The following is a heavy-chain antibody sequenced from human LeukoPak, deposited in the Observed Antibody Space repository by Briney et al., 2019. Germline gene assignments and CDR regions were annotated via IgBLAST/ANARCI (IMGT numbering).Heavy chain of an antibody. Sequence: ASVKVSCMASGYTFTGYYIRWVRQAPGQGLEWMGWINPNSGGTNYAQDFQGRVTMTRDTSISTAYMELSRLRSDDTAIYYCARVITNDNYYYYYMDVWGKGTTVTVSS. CDR1: GYTFTGYY. CDR2: INPNSGGT. V-gene: IGHV1-2*02. J-gene: IGHJ6*03. CDR3: ARVITNDNYYYYYMDV.